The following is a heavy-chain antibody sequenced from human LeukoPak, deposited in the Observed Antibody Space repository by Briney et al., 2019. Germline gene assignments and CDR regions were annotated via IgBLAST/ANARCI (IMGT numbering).Heavy chain of an antibody. Sequence: RSGGSLRLSCSASGFTFNTYGMHWVRQAPGKGLEWVAVISYDGSNKYYADSVKGRITIFRDNSKNTLYLQMNSLRVEDTAIYYCAKETTLGDGYNCSFDYWGQGTLVTVSS. D-gene: IGHD5-24*01. J-gene: IGHJ4*02. CDR1: GFTFNTYG. CDR2: ISYDGSNK. CDR3: AKETTLGDGYNCSFDY. V-gene: IGHV3-30*19.